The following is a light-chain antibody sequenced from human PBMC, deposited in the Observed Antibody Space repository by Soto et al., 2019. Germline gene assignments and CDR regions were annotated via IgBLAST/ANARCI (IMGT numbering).Light chain of an antibody. CDR1: QSVDNY. CDR2: DAS. V-gene: IGKV3-11*01. J-gene: IGKJ5*01. CDR3: QQRRTWPPIT. Sequence: EIVLTQSPATLSLSPGEGPTLSCRASQSVDNYLAWYQQKPGQAPRLLIYDASKRADGIPARFSGSGSGTDFTLTISSLEPEDFAVYYCQQRRTWPPITFGQGTRLEIK.